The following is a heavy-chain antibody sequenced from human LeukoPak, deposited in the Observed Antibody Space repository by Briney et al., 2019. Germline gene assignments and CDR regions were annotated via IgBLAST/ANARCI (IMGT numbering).Heavy chain of an antibody. V-gene: IGHV3-23*01. CDR2: TSSRDAGT. CDR1: ASPSSSYA. D-gene: IGHD4-17*01. CDR3: ARAPVTSCDY. J-gene: IGHJ4*02. Sequence: GGSLRLSCAPSASPSSSYATSWVRQPPGKGLEWVAATSSRDAGTYYADSVRGRFTISRNKSKNTLDLQMYSLRVEDAAVYYCARAPVTSCDYWGQGTLVTVSS.